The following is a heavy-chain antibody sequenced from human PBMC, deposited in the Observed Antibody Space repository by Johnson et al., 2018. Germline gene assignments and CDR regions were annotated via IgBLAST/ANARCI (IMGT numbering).Heavy chain of an antibody. CDR2: IRSKAYGGTT. D-gene: IGHD4-17*01. Sequence: EVQLGEAGGGLVQPGRSLRLSCTASGFTFGDYAMSWFRQAPGKGLEWVGFIRSKAYGGTTEYAASVKGRFTISRDDSKSIAYLQMNSLKTEDTAVYSCTRDHYGDYLPNWFDPWGQGTLVTVSS. CDR1: GFTFGDYA. V-gene: IGHV3-49*03. CDR3: TRDHYGDYLPNWFDP. J-gene: IGHJ5*02.